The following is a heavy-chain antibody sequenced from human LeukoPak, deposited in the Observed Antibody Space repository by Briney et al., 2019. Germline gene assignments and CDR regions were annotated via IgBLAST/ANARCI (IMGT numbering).Heavy chain of an antibody. Sequence: GGSLRLSCAASGSTFSNAWMSWVRQAPGKGLEWVGRIKSKTDGGTTDYAAPVKGRFTISRDDSKNTLYLQMNSLKTEDTAVYYCTTDITIFGVVTNDYWGQGTLVTVSS. J-gene: IGHJ4*02. V-gene: IGHV3-15*01. D-gene: IGHD3-3*01. CDR2: IKSKTDGGTT. CDR1: GSTFSNAW. CDR3: TTDITIFGVVTNDY.